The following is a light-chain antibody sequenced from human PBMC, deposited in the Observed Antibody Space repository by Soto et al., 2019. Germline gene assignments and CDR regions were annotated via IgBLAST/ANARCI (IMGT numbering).Light chain of an antibody. J-gene: IGKJ5*01. Sequence: EIVLTQSPATLSLSPVDRAALSCKASQSVHNYLAWYQQKPGQAPRLLIYGASTRAAGIPARFSGSGSGTDFTLTISRLEPEDFAVYYCQQYGSSSTFGQGTRLEIK. V-gene: IGKV3-20*01. CDR2: GAS. CDR1: QSVHNY. CDR3: QQYGSSST.